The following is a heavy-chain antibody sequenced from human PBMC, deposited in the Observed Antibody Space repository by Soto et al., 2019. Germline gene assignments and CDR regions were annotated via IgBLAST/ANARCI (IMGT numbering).Heavy chain of an antibody. CDR2: ISYDGSNK. CDR3: ARGYYYDSSGYPDY. Sequence: GGALRVSCAASGFTCSSYAMHWVRQAPGKGLEWVAVISYDGSNKYYADSVKGRFTISRDNSKNTLYLQMNSLRAEDTAVYYCARGYYYDSSGYPDYWGQGTPVTVSP. CDR1: GFTCSSYA. J-gene: IGHJ4*02. V-gene: IGHV3-30-3*01. D-gene: IGHD3-22*01.